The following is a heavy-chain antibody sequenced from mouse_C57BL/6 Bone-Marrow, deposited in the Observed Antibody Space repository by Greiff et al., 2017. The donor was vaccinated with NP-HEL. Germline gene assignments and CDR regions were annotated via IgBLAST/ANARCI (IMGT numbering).Heavy chain of an antibody. J-gene: IGHJ1*03. Sequence: QVQLKQSGAELVRPGASVTLSCKASGYTFTDYEMHWVKQTPVHGLEWIGAIDPEPGGTAYNQKFKGKAILTADKSSSTAYMELRSLTSEDSAVYYCTRSTVDGGLWYFDVWGTGTTVTVSS. CDR2: IDPEPGGT. D-gene: IGHD1-1*01. V-gene: IGHV1-15*01. CDR1: GYTFTDYE. CDR3: TRSTVDGGLWYFDV.